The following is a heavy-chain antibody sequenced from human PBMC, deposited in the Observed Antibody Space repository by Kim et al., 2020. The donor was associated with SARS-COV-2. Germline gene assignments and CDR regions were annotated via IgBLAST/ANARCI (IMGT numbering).Heavy chain of an antibody. D-gene: IGHD3-3*01. CDR3: ARHLDFWSALINYGMDV. CDR1: GYSFTSYW. CDR2: IDPSDSYT. V-gene: IGHV5-10-1*01. J-gene: IGHJ6*02. Sequence: GESLKISCKGSGYSFTSYWISWVRQMPGKGLEWMGRIDPSDSYTNYSPSFQGHVTISADKSISTAYLQWSSLKASDTAMYYCARHLDFWSALINYGMDVWGQGTTVTVSS.